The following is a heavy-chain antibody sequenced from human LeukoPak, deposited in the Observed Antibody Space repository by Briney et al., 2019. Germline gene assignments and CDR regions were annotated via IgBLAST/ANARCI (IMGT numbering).Heavy chain of an antibody. J-gene: IGHJ4*03. V-gene: IGHV4-34*01. CDR2: INHSGST. Sequence: SETLSLTCAVYGGSFSGYYWSWIRQPPGKGLEWIGEINHSGSTNYNPSLKSRVTISVDTSKNQFSLKLSSVTAADTAVYYCSRISGGYYHYWGQGTLVTVSS. D-gene: IGHD1-26*01. CDR3: SRISGGYYHY. CDR1: GGSFSGYY.